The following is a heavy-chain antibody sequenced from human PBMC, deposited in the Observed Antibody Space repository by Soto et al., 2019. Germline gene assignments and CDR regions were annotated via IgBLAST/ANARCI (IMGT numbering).Heavy chain of an antibody. J-gene: IGHJ4*02. Sequence: QVKLVESRGGVVQPGRSLRLSCAASGFTFSSYAMHWVRQAPGKGLEWVAVISYDGSNKYYADSVKGRFTISRDNSKNTLYLQMNSLRAEDTAVYYCARRVGAITYYFDYWGQGTLVTVSS. V-gene: IGHV3-30-3*01. D-gene: IGHD1-26*01. CDR3: ARRVGAITYYFDY. CDR2: ISYDGSNK. CDR1: GFTFSSYA.